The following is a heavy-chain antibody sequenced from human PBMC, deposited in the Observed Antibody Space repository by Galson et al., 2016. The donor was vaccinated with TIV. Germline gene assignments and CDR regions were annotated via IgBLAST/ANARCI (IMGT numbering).Heavy chain of an antibody. V-gene: IGHV1-3*04. J-gene: IGHJ5*02. D-gene: IGHD2-2*01. CDR1: GYSFTSYG. CDR2: INTATGYT. Sequence: VSCKASGYSFTSYGIHWMRQAPGQRLEWMGWINTATGYTKYSQNFQDRITITRDTSASTAYMELSSLRSEDTARYYCARLGYCSSISCFQSDPWGQGTLVSVSS. CDR3: ARLGYCSSISCFQSDP.